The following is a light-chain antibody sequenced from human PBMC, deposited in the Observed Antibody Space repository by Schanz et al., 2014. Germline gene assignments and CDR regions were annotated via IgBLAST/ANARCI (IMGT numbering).Light chain of an antibody. V-gene: IGKV3-20*01. CDR1: QSVSNY. J-gene: IGKJ5*01. CDR2: GAS. Sequence: EIVLTQSPATLSLSPGERATLSCRASQSVSNYLAWYQQKPGQAPRLLIYGASSRATGIPDRFSGSGSGTDFTLTISRLEPEDFAVYYCQHYDSSSLFTFGRGTRLEI. CDR3: QHYDSSSLFT.